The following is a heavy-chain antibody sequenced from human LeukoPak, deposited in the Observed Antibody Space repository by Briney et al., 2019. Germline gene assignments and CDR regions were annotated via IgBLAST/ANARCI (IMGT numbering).Heavy chain of an antibody. V-gene: IGHV3-23*01. CDR3: AKWAYYDFWSGHYKSHFDS. Sequence: GGSLRLSCVVSGFTFKNYAMSWVRQAPGKGLGCVSSIRDSGNGTDYADSVKGRFTVSRDNSKNTLYLHMNTLSAEDTAVYYCAKWAYYDFWSGHYKSHFDSWGQGTLVAVSP. D-gene: IGHD3-3*01. CDR2: IRDSGNGT. CDR1: GFTFKNYA. J-gene: IGHJ4*02.